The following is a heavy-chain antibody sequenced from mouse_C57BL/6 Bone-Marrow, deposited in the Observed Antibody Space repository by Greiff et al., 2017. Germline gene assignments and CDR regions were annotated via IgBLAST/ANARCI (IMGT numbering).Heavy chain of an antibody. CDR1: GYSFTGYY. J-gene: IGHJ2*01. Sequence: EVQLQQSGPELVKPGASVKISCKASGYSFTGYYMNWVKQSPEKSLEWIGEINPSTGGTSYNQKFKAKATLTVDKSSSTAYMQLQSLTSEDSAVYYCERGTYEGYWGQGTTLTVSS. D-gene: IGHD2-3*01. CDR2: INPSTGGT. V-gene: IGHV1-42*01. CDR3: ERGTYEGY.